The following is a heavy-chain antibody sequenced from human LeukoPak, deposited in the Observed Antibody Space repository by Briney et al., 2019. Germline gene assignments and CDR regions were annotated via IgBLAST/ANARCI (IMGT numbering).Heavy chain of an antibody. CDR2: IEKDGSNK. D-gene: IGHD2-15*01. Sequence: PGGSLRLSCAASGFTFKTYGMHWVRQAPGKGLDWVAFIEKDGSNKYYADSVKGRFTISRDNSKNTLYLQMNSLRAEDTAVYYCAKDLWAVLVAADTGLDYWGQGTLATVSS. CDR1: GFTFKTYG. CDR3: AKDLWAVLVAADTGLDY. V-gene: IGHV3-30*02. J-gene: IGHJ4*02.